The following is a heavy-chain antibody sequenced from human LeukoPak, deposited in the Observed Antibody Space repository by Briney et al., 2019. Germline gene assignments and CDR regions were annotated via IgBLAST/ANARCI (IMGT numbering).Heavy chain of an antibody. CDR3: ARFTVADAFDI. CDR1: GGSISTYY. CDR2: IYYSGST. V-gene: IGHV4-59*08. J-gene: IGHJ3*02. Sequence: SETLSLTCTVSGGSISTYYWSWIRQPPGEGLEWIGHIYYSGSTNYNPSLKSRVTISVDTSKKQFPLKLSSVTAADTAVYYCARFTVADAFDIWGQGTMVTVSS. D-gene: IGHD4-23*01.